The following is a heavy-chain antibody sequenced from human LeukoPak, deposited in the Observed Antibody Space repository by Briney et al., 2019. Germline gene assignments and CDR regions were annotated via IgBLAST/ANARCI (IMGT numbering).Heavy chain of an antibody. Sequence: PGGSLRLSCAASGFTVSSSSMNWVRLGPGKGLEWVSVISSDGNTYYADSVKGRFTISRDNSRNTLSLQMHGLRADDTAVYYCARGQEQFSSPWQWGPRRKNFYYYGMDVWGQGTMVTVSS. D-gene: IGHD6-19*01. CDR2: ISSDGNT. V-gene: IGHV3-66*01. CDR3: ARGQEQFSSPWQWGPRRKNFYYYGMDV. CDR1: GFTVSSSS. J-gene: IGHJ6*02.